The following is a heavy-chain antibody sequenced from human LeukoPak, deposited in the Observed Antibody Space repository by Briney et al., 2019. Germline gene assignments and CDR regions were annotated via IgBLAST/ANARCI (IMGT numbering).Heavy chain of an antibody. CDR2: IDPSDSYT. CDR3: ANRESGGSIDD. CDR1: GYSFTSYW. J-gene: IGHJ4*02. Sequence: GESLKISCKGSGYSFTSYWISWVRQMPGKGLEWMGRIDPSDSYTNYSPSFQGQVTISVDKSISTAYLQWSSLKASDTAMYYCANRESGGSIDDWGQGPLVTVSS. D-gene: IGHD1-14*01. V-gene: IGHV5-10-1*04.